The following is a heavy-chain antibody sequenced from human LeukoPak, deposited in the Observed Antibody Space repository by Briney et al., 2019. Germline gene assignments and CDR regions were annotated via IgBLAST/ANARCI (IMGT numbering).Heavy chain of an antibody. D-gene: IGHD2-2*01. J-gene: IGHJ4*02. CDR2: VDPEDGET. V-gene: IGHV1-69-2*01. CDR3: AIQRRRGCASCFGFDY. Sequence: GASVKVSCKASGYTFTDYYMHWVQQAPGKGLEWMGRVDPEDGETIYAEKFQGRVTITADTSTDTAYMELSSLRSEDTAVYYYAIQRRRGCASCFGFDYWGQGTLVSVSS. CDR1: GYTFTDYY.